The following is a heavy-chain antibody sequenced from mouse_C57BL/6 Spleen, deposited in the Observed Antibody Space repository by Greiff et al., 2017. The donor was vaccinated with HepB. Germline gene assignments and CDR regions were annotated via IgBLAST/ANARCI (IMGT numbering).Heavy chain of an antibody. CDR1: GYTFTSYW. V-gene: IGHV1-52*01. CDR2: IDPSDSET. J-gene: IGHJ1*03. Sequence: VQLQQPGAELVRPGSSVKLSCKASGYTFTSYWMHWVKQRPIQGLEWIGNIDPSDSETHYNQKFKDKATVTVDKSSSTAYMQLSSLTSEDSAVYYCARKLTTVYFDVWGTGTTVTVSS. CDR3: ARKLTTVYFDV. D-gene: IGHD1-1*01.